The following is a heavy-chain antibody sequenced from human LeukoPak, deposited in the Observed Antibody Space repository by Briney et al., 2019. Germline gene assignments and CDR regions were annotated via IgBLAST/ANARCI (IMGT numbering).Heavy chain of an antibody. D-gene: IGHD1-26*01. CDR1: GGSISSYY. J-gene: IGHJ4*02. Sequence: SETLSLTCTVSGGSISSYYWSWIRQAPGKGLEWIGYIYYSGSTNYNPSLKSRVTISVDTSKNQFSLKLSSVTAADTAVYYCARLKSGSYYLDYWGQGTLVTVSS. CDR2: IYYSGST. V-gene: IGHV4-59*01. CDR3: ARLKSGSYYLDY.